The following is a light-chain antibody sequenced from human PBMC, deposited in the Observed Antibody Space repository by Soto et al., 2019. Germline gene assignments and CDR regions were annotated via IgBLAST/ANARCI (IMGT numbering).Light chain of an antibody. Sequence: DIVMTQSPLSLPVTPGEPASISCRSSQSLLHSNGYNYLDWYLQKPGQSPQLLIYLGSNRASGVTDRFRGSGSGTDFTLKISRVEAEDVGVYYCLQGINTPVFGPGTKVDIK. CDR2: LGS. V-gene: IGKV2-28*01. CDR3: LQGINTPV. CDR1: QSLLHSNGYNY. J-gene: IGKJ3*01.